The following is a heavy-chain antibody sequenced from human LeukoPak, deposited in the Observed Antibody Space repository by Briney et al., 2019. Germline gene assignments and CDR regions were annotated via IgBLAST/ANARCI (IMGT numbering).Heavy chain of an antibody. Sequence: GESLKISCKGSGYSFTGYWIGWVRQMPGKGLEWMGIIYPGDSDTRYSPSFQGQVPISAAKSISTAYRQWTSLKPSDTLMFYCAKFFGGAGGMGYWGQGTLVTVSS. V-gene: IGHV5-51*01. CDR1: GYSFTGYW. D-gene: IGHD3-16*01. CDR3: AKFFGGAGGMGY. J-gene: IGHJ4*02. CDR2: IYPGDSDT.